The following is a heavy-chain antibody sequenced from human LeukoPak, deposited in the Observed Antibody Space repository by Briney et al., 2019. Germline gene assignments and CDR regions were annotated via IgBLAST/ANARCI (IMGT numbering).Heavy chain of an antibody. V-gene: IGHV1-2*02. CDR2: INPNSGGT. Sequence: ASVKVSCKASGYTFTGYYMHWVRQAPGQGLEWMGWINPNSGGTEYAQKFQGRVTMTRDTSISTAYMELSRLRSDDTAVYYCASDSSSSLLTDYWGQGTLVTVSS. CDR3: ASDSSSSLLTDY. J-gene: IGHJ4*02. CDR1: GYTFTGYY. D-gene: IGHD6-6*01.